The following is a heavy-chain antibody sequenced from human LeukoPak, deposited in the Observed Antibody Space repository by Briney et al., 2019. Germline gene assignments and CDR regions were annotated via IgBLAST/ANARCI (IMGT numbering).Heavy chain of an antibody. CDR3: ARGYCDTTNCYSYDY. J-gene: IGHJ4*02. CDR2: INGGNGNT. D-gene: IGHD2-2*01. CDR1: GYTFTSYA. Sequence: ASVKVSCKASGYTFTSYAMHWVRQAPGERPEWMGWINGGNGNTKYSQDFQGRVTITRDTSASTAYMELSRLRSEDTAVYYCARGYCDTTNCYSYDYWGQGTLVTVSS. V-gene: IGHV1-3*01.